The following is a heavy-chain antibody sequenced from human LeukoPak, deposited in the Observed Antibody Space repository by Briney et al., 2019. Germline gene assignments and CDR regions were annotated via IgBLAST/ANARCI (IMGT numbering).Heavy chain of an antibody. Sequence: ASVKVSCKASGYTFTSYYMHWVRQAPGQGLEWMGIINPSGGSTSYAQKFQGRVTMTRDMSTSTVYMELSSLRSEDTAVYYCARDTEYSSSSPRLDLDLWGRGTLVTVSS. CDR2: INPSGGST. D-gene: IGHD6-6*01. CDR3: ARDTEYSSSSPRLDLDL. CDR1: GYTFTSYY. J-gene: IGHJ2*01. V-gene: IGHV1-46*01.